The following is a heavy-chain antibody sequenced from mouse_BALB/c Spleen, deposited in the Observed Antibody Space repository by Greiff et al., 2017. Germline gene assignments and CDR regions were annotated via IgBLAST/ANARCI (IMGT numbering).Heavy chain of an antibody. J-gene: IGHJ4*01. V-gene: IGHV5-17*02. CDR3: ARYYGNEGYAMDY. CDR1: GFTFSSFG. D-gene: IGHD2-1*01. CDR2: ISSCSSTI. Sequence: EVQLVESGGGLVQPGGSRKLSCAASGFTFSSFGMHWVRQAPEKGLEWVAYISSCSSTIYYADTVKGRFTISRDNPKNTLFLQLTSLRSEDAAMYYCARYYGNEGYAMDYWGQGTSVTVSS.